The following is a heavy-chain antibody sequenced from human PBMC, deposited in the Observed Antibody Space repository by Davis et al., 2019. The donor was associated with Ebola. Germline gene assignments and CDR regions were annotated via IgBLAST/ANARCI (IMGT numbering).Heavy chain of an antibody. J-gene: IGHJ3*02. CDR3: ARALPISRDPDAFDI. CDR1: GFTFSSYA. CDR2: ISYDGSNK. Sequence: PGGSLRLSCAASGFTFSSYAMHWVRQAPGKGLEWVAVISYDGSNKYYADSVKGRFTISRDNSKNTLYLQMNSLRAEDTAVYYCARALPISRDPDAFDIWGQGTMVTVSS. V-gene: IGHV3-30-3*01.